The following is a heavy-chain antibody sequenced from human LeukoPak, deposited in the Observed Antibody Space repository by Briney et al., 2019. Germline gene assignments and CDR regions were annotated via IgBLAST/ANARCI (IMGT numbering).Heavy chain of an antibody. CDR2: IYHSGNT. J-gene: IGHJ4*02. Sequence: SETLSLTCTVSGGSISSGGYYWSWIRQPPGKGLEWIGYIYHSGNTYYNPSLKSRVTVSVDRSKNQFSLKLTSVTAADTAVYYCARGYDILTSHDYFDYWGQGILVTVSS. V-gene: IGHV4-30-2*01. CDR3: ARGYDILTSHDYFDY. CDR1: GGSISSGGYY. D-gene: IGHD3-9*01.